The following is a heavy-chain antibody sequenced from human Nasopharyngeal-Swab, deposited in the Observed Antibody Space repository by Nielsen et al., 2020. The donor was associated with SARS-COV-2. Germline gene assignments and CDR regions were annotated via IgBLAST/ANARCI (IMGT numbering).Heavy chain of an antibody. CDR2: ITRSGGDT. Sequence: GGSLRLSCSASGFSFSNYAMLWVRQPPGGGLKYIAVITRSGGDTHYADSVKGRFTTSRDHSKNTLYLQMTSLSPQDTAVYYCVKERGGGSNGDYALDFWGQGTLVTVSS. CDR1: GFSFSNYA. V-gene: IGHV3-64D*06. CDR3: VKERGGGSNGDYALDF. J-gene: IGHJ4*02. D-gene: IGHD4-17*01.